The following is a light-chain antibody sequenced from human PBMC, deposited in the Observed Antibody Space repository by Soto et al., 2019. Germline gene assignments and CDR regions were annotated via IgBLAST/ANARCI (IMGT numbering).Light chain of an antibody. CDR2: GAS. Sequence: EMVLTQSPGTLSLSPGERATLSCRASQSVSSSYLAWYQQKPGQAPRLLIHGASTRATGIPARFSGSGSGTDFTLTISRLEPEDFAVYYCHQYDSWTFGQGTKVDIK. CDR3: HQYDSWT. J-gene: IGKJ1*01. V-gene: IGKV3-20*01. CDR1: QSVSSSY.